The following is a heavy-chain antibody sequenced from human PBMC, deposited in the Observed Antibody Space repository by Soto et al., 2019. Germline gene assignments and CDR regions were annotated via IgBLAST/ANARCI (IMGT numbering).Heavy chain of an antibody. V-gene: IGHV4-59*01. CDR2: TAYTRNT. CDR1: GGSITSYH. J-gene: IGHJ5*02. CDR3: ARDMQAGLTHYFDP. Sequence: SETLSRTCVVSGGSITSYHGSWVRQFPWKGLEWIAYTAYTRNTNSNPSIQGRVTISMDTSKNQLSLKSTSMTEANPAVYYCARDMQAGLTHYFDPWGRGTLVTAPQ. D-gene: IGHD6-13*01.